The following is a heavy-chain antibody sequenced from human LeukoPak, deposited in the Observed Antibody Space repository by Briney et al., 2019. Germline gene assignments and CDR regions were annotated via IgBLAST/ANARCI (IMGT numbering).Heavy chain of an antibody. J-gene: IGHJ4*02. CDR1: GFTFSSYG. CDR3: AKDQYSGSYFDY. CDR2: ISYDGSNK. D-gene: IGHD1-26*01. Sequence: GGSLRLSCAASGFTFSSYGMHWVRQAPGKGLEWVAVISYDGSNKYYADSVKGRFTISRDNSKNTLYLQMNSLRAEDAAVYYRAKDQYSGSYFDYWGQGTLVTVSS. V-gene: IGHV3-30*18.